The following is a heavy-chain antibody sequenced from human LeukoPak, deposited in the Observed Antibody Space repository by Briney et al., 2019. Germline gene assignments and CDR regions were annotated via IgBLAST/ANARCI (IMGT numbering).Heavy chain of an antibody. Sequence: SETLSLTCTVSGGSISSYYWSWIRQPPGKGLEWIGYIYYSGSTNYNPSLKSRVTISVDTSKNQFSLKLSSVTAADTAVYYCARGVDSSGYAFGYWGQGTLVTVSS. CDR1: GGSISSYY. CDR3: ARGVDSSGYAFGY. D-gene: IGHD3-22*01. J-gene: IGHJ4*02. CDR2: IYYSGST. V-gene: IGHV4-59*01.